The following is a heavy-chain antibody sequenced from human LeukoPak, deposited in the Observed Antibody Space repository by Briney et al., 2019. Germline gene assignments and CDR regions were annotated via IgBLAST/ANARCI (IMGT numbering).Heavy chain of an antibody. CDR3: ARGWSGSYYSHYYYYMDV. D-gene: IGHD1-26*01. Sequence: ASVKVSCKASGYTFTGYYMHWVRQAPGQGREWMGWINPNSGGTNYAQKFQGRVTMTRDTSISTAYMELSRLRSEDTAVYYCARGWSGSYYSHYYYYMDVWGKGTTVTVSS. CDR1: GYTFTGYY. V-gene: IGHV1-2*02. CDR2: INPNSGGT. J-gene: IGHJ6*03.